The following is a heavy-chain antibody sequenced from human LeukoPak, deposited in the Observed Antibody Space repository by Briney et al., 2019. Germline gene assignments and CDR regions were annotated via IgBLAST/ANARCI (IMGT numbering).Heavy chain of an antibody. J-gene: IGHJ6*02. CDR3: ARERYNWNRYGMDA. D-gene: IGHD1-20*01. Sequence: SETLSLTCTVSGSSISSYYWSWIRQPPGKGLEWIGYIYYSGSTNYNPSLKSRVTISVDTSKNQFSLKLSSVTAADTAVYYCARERYNWNRYGMDAWGQGTTVTVSS. CDR2: IYYSGST. V-gene: IGHV4-59*01. CDR1: GSSISSYY.